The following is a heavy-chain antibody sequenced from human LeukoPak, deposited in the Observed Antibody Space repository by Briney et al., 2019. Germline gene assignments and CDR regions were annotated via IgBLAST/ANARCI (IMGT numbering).Heavy chain of an antibody. J-gene: IGHJ4*02. D-gene: IGHD6-6*01. V-gene: IGHV6-1*01. CDR2: TYYRSKWYN. CDR1: GDSVSSNSAA. Sequence: SQTLSLTCAISGDSVSSNSAAWNWIRQSPSRGLEWLRRTYYRSKWYNDYAVSVKSRITINPDTSKNQFSLQLNSVTPEDTAVYYCARDRRGAMAAPPYFDYWGQGTLVTVSS. CDR3: ARDRRGAMAAPPYFDY.